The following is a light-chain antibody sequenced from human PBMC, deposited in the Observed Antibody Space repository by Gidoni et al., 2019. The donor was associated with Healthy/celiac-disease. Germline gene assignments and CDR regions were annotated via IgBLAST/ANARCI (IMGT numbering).Light chain of an antibody. CDR1: QSVSSY. CDR3: QQRSNWPPALT. Sequence: IVLTQSPVTLSLSTGERATLSCRASQSVSSYLACYQQKTGQAPRLLIDDASTRATAMPARFSGSGSGTDFTLTISSLEPEDFAVYYCQQRSNWPPALTFGGGTKVEIK. J-gene: IGKJ4*01. CDR2: DAS. V-gene: IGKV3-11*01.